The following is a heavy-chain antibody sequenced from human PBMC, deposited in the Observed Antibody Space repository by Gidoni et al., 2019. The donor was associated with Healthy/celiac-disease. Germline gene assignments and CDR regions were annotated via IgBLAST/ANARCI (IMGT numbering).Heavy chain of an antibody. D-gene: IGHD4-17*01. J-gene: IGHJ4*02. CDR3: ASWISYGGNPEEGDY. CDR2: IIPIFGTA. Sequence: VRQAPGQGLEWMGGIIPIFGTANYAQKFQGRVTITADKSTSTAYMELSSLRSEDTAVYYCASWISYGGNPEEGDYWGQGTLVTVSS. V-gene: IGHV1-69*06.